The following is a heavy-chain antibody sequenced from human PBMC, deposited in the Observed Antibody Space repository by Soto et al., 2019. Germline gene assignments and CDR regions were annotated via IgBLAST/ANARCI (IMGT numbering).Heavy chain of an antibody. CDR3: ARGQEVGAHFFDS. V-gene: IGHV3-13*01. CDR1: GFTFSGFD. D-gene: IGHD2-15*01. CDR2: IGTAGDT. J-gene: IGHJ4*02. Sequence: PGGSLRLPCEASGFTFSGFDMHWVRQPTGKGLEWVSTIGTAGDTYYAVSVKGRFTISRDNAKNSLSLQMNSLRAGDTAVYFCARGQEVGAHFFDSWGQGTQVTVSS.